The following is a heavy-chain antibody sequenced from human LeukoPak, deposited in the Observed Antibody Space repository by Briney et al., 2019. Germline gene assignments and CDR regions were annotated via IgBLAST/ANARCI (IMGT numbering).Heavy chain of an antibody. V-gene: IGHV4-59*01. CDR1: GGSISSYY. CDR2: IYYSGST. J-gene: IGHJ4*02. CDR3: ARGGTGFDY. Sequence: SETLSLTCTVSGGSISSYYWSWLRQPPGKGLEWIGYIYYSGSTNYNPSLKSRVTISVDTSKNQFSLKLSSVTAADTAVYYCARGGTGFDYWGQGTLVTVSS. D-gene: IGHD7-27*01.